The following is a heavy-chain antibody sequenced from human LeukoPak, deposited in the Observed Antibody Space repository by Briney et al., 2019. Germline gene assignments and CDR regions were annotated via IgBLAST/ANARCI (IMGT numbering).Heavy chain of an antibody. CDR2: IYYSGST. CDR1: GGSISSYY. D-gene: IGHD5-18*01. CDR3: ARHLPTSGHSYGYAFDI. J-gene: IGHJ3*02. V-gene: IGHV4-59*08. Sequence: SETLSLTCTVSGGSISSYYWSWIRQPPGKGLEWIGYIYYSGSTNYNPSLKSRVTISVDTSKNQFSLKLSSVTAADTAVYYCARHLPTSGHSYGYAFDIWGQGTMVTVSS.